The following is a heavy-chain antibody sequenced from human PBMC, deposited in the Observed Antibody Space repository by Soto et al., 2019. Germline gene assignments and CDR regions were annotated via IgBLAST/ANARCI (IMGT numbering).Heavy chain of an antibody. J-gene: IGHJ4*02. CDR1: GFTFSSYG. V-gene: IGHV3-33*01. CDR2: IWYDGSNK. Sequence: PGGSLTLSCAASGFTFSSYGRHWVRQAPGKGLEWVAVIWYDGSNKYYADSVKGRFTISRDNSKNTLYLQMNSLRAEDTAVYYCAREHVGSFDYWGQGTLVTVSS. D-gene: IGHD6-25*01. CDR3: AREHVGSFDY.